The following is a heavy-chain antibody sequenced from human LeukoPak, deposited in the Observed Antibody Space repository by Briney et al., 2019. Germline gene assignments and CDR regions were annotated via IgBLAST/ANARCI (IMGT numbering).Heavy chain of an antibody. CDR2: MNPNSGNT. V-gene: IGHV1-8*01. Sequence: GASVKVSCKASGYTFTSYDINWVRQATGQGLEWMGWMNPNSGNTGYAQKFQGRVTMTRNTSISTAYMELSSLRSEDTAVYYCARGVLTGYYATIPFYYFDYWGQGTLVTVSS. D-gene: IGHD3-9*01. CDR3: ARGVLTGYYATIPFYYFDY. J-gene: IGHJ4*02. CDR1: GYTFTSYD.